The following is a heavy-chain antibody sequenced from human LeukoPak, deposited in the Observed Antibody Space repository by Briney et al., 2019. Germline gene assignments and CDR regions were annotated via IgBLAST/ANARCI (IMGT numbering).Heavy chain of an antibody. V-gene: IGHV3-48*04. Sequence: PGGSLRLSCAASGFTFSSYSMNWVRQAPGKGLEWVSYISSSSSTIYYADSVKGRFTISRDNAKNSLYLQMNSLRAEDTAVYYCAREPSSNYYDSSGYYSNDYWGQGTLVTVSS. D-gene: IGHD3-22*01. CDR3: AREPSSNYYDSSGYYSNDY. CDR1: GFTFSSYS. CDR2: ISSSSSTI. J-gene: IGHJ4*02.